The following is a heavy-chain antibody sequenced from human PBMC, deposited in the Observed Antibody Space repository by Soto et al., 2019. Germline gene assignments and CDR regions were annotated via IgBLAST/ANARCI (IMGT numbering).Heavy chain of an antibody. D-gene: IGHD2-21*02. CDR3: ARTAYCGGDCYSGGSDF. J-gene: IGHJ4*02. CDR1: GFTFSSYS. Sequence: PGGSLRLSCLGSGFTFSSYSMKWVRQAPGKGLEWVSSISSSSSYIYYADSVKGRFTISRDNAKNSLYLQMNSLRVEDTAVYYCARTAYCGGDCYSGGSDFWGQGTLVTVSS. CDR2: ISSSSSYI. V-gene: IGHV3-21*01.